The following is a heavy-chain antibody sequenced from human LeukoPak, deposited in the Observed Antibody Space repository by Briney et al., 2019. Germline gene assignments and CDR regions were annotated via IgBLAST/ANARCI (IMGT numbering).Heavy chain of an antibody. CDR1: GGSISSNNYY. CDR3: ARQASSSIGRLDY. J-gene: IGHJ4*02. CDR2: IYYVGST. V-gene: IGHV4-39*01. Sequence: PSETLSLTCTVSGGSISSNNYYWGWIRQPPGKGLEWIGSIYYVGSTYYNPSLKSRVTISVDTSKNQFSLKLSSVTAADTAVYYCARQASSSIGRLDYWGQGTLVTASS. D-gene: IGHD6-6*01.